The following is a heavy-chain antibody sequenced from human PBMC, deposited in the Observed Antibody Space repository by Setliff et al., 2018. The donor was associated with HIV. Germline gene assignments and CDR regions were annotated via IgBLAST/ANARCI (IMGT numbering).Heavy chain of an antibody. CDR1: GFSLSNSD. CDR3: AKVFRSGYPLPSQVPNYYYYMDV. D-gene: IGHD3-16*02. Sequence: GGSLRLSCAASGFSLSNSDVNWVRQAPGKGLEWVSSISGGFAYFADSVKGRFRLTKDDSKNTLYLQMDNLRAEDTAIYYCAKVFRSGYPLPSQVPNYYYYMDVWGKGTAVTVSS. J-gene: IGHJ6*03. V-gene: IGHV3-23*01. CDR2: ISGGFA.